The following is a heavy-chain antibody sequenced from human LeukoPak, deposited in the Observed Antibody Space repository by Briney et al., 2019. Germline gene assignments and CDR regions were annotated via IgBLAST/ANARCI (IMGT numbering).Heavy chain of an antibody. CDR3: ASATDYDFWSGMYYFDY. CDR2: INAGNGNT. V-gene: IGHV1-3*01. CDR1: GYTFTSYA. D-gene: IGHD3-3*01. J-gene: IGHJ4*02. Sequence: ASVKVSCKASGYTFTSYAMHWVRQAPGQRLEWMGWINAGNGNTKYSQKFQGRVTITRDTSTSTAYMELRSLRSDDTAVYYCASATDYDFWSGMYYFDYWGQGTLVTVSS.